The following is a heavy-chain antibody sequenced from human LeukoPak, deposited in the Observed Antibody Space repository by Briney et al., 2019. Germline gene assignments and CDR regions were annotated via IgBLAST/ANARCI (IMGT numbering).Heavy chain of an antibody. Sequence: GGSLRLSCAASGFSFSSYWMSWVRQAPGKGLEWVANIKQDGSEKYYVGSVKGRFTISRDNAKYSLYLQMDSLRAEDTAVYYCARDKRTGDSYFDSWGQGTLVTVSS. CDR1: GFSFSSYW. J-gene: IGHJ4*02. D-gene: IGHD7-27*01. V-gene: IGHV3-7*01. CDR3: ARDKRTGDSYFDS. CDR2: IKQDGSEK.